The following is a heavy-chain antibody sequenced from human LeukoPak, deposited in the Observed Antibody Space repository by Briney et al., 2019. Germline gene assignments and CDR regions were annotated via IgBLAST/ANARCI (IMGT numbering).Heavy chain of an antibody. CDR3: ATTLYHYDGRDYYY. J-gene: IGHJ4*02. CDR1: GHPFISRW. D-gene: IGHD3-22*01. V-gene: IGHV5-51*01. CDR2: IYPDGSDT. Sequence: AGESLKISCKVSGHPFISRWIGWVRQMPGKGLEWMGIIYPDGSDTRYSPSVQGQVTISADESVSTAYLQWSSLKASDTAMYYCATTLYHYDGRDYYYWGQGTLVTVSS.